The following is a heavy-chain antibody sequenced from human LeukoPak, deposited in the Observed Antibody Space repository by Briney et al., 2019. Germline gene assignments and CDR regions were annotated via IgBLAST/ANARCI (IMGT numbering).Heavy chain of an antibody. CDR3: ARDFGYSYGSFDAFDI. D-gene: IGHD5-18*01. V-gene: IGHV3-53*01. CDR1: GFTVSSNY. Sequence: GGSLRLSCAASGFTVSSNYMSWVRQAPGKGLEWVSVIYSGGSTYYADSVKGRFTISRDNSKNTLYLQMNSLRAEDTAVYYCARDFGYSYGSFDAFDIWGQGTMVTVSS. CDR2: IYSGGST. J-gene: IGHJ3*02.